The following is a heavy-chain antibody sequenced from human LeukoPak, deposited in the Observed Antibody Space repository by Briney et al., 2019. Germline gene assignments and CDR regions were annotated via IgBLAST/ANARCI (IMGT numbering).Heavy chain of an antibody. CDR3: ARDRYCSSTSCHEAFDI. V-gene: IGHV3-21*01. CDR1: GFTFSSYS. D-gene: IGHD2-2*01. J-gene: IGHJ3*02. CDR2: ISSSSSYI. Sequence: GGSLRLSCAASGFTFSSYSMNWVRQAPGKGLEWVSSISSSSSYIYYADSVKGRFTISRDNAKNSLYLQMNSLRAEDTAVYYCARDRYCSSTSCHEAFDIWGQGTMVTVSS.